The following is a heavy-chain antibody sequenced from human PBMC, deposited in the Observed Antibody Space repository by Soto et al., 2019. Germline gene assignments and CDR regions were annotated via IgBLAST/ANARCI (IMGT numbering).Heavy chain of an antibody. CDR2: IFSNDKK. CDR3: ARTHPPRYYGSGSLNWFDP. J-gene: IGHJ5*02. Sequence: QVTLKESGPVLVKPTETLTLTCTVSGFSLSNARMGVSWIRQPPGKALEWLAHIFSNDKKSYSTSLKSRLTISKDTSKSQVVLTMTNMDPVDTATYYCARTHPPRYYGSGSLNWFDPWGQGTLVTVSS. D-gene: IGHD3-10*01. CDR1: GFSLSNARMG. V-gene: IGHV2-26*01.